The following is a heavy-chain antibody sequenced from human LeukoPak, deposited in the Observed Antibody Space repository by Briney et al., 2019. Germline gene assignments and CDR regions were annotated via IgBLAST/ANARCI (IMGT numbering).Heavy chain of an antibody. CDR1: GYTFTSYY. CDR3: ARDVGIVGATTSLVFGNIDY. V-gene: IGHV1-46*01. CDR2: INPSGGST. J-gene: IGHJ4*02. D-gene: IGHD1-26*01. Sequence: GASVKVTCKTSGYTFTSYYMHWVRLAPGQGLEWMGIINPSGGSTSYAQKFQGRVTMTRDTSTSTVYMELSSLRSEDTAVYYCARDVGIVGATTSLVFGNIDYWGQGTLVTVSS.